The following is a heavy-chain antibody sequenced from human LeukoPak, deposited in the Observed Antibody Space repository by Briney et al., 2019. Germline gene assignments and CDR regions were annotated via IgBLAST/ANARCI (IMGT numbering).Heavy chain of an antibody. CDR2: INPSGGST. CDR1: GYTFTSYY. V-gene: IGHV1-46*01. J-gene: IGHJ4*02. CDR3: ARGGSIVVVPAALDY. Sequence: ASVKVSCKASGYTFTSYYMHWVRQAPGQGLEWMGIINPSGGSTSYAQKFQGRVTMTRDTSTSTVYMELSSLRSEDTAVYYCARGGSIVVVPAALDYWGQGTLATVSS. D-gene: IGHD2-2*01.